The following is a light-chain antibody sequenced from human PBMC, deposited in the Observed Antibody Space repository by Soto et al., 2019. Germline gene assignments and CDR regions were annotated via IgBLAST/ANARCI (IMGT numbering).Light chain of an antibody. CDR1: QTISRW. J-gene: IGKJ1*01. CDR2: DAS. CDR3: QQYSEYWT. Sequence: DIQMTQSPSTLSASVGDKVTITCRASQTISRWLAWNQQKPGKAPKLLIYDASSLESGVPFRFSGSGFGTDVTLTISSLQPDDFATYYWQQYSEYWTFGQGTKGEIK. V-gene: IGKV1-5*01.